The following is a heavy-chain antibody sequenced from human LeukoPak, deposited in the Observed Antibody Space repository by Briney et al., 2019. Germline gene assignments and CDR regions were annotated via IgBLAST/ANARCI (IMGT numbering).Heavy chain of an antibody. Sequence: LSGGSLRLSCAASGFTFDDYAMHWVRQAPGKGLEWVSGISWNSGSIGYADSVKGRFTISGDNAKNSLYLQMNSLRAEDMALYYCAKGLGSSSWFSFDYWGQGTLVTVSS. V-gene: IGHV3-9*03. D-gene: IGHD6-13*01. CDR3: AKGLGSSSWFSFDY. CDR2: ISWNSGSI. CDR1: GFTFDDYA. J-gene: IGHJ4*02.